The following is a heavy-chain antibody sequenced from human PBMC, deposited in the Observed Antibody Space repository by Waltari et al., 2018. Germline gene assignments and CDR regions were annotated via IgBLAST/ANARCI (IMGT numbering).Heavy chain of an antibody. J-gene: IGHJ4*02. CDR1: GFPFSSYA. CDR2: ISGSGGST. V-gene: IGHV3-23*04. CDR3: AKDLSPYDTGPDFDY. D-gene: IGHD3-22*01. Sequence: VQLVESGGGVVQPGRSLRLPCAASGFPFSSYAMSWVRRAPGKGLEWVSAISGSGGSTYYADSVKGRFTISRDNSKNTLYLQMNSLRAEDTAVYYCAKDLSPYDTGPDFDYWGQGTLVTVSS.